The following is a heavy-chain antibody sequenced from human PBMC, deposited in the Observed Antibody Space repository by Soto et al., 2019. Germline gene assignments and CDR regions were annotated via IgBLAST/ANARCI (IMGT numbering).Heavy chain of an antibody. CDR3: AVDGIAVAGTDYYYYYGMDV. J-gene: IGHJ6*02. CDR1: GYTFTSYD. V-gene: IGHV1-8*01. D-gene: IGHD6-19*01. CDR2: MNPNSGNT. Sequence: GASVKVSCKASGYTFTSYDINWVRQATGRGLEWMGWMNPNSGNTGYAQKFQGRVTMTRNTSISTAYMELSSLRSEDTAVYYCAVDGIAVAGTDYYYYYGMDVWGQGTTVTVSS.